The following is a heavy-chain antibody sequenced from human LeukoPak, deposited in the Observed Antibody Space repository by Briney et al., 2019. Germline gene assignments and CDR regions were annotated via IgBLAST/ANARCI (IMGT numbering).Heavy chain of an antibody. CDR1: EFSVGSNY. CDR3: ARESGYSVGDF. V-gene: IGHV3-53*01. J-gene: IGHJ4*02. D-gene: IGHD5-12*01. Sequence: PGGSLRLSCAASEFSVGSNYMTWVRQAPGKGLEWVSLIYSGGSTYYADSMKGRFTISRDNSKNTLYLQMNNLRADDTAVYYCARESGYSVGDFWGQGTLVTVSS. CDR2: IYSGGST.